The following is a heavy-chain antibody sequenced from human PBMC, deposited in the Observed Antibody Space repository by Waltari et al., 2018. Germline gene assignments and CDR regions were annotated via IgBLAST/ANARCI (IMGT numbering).Heavy chain of an antibody. D-gene: IGHD3-16*02. CDR2: IYYSGST. V-gene: IGHV4-59*01. CDR1: GGSISSYY. CDR3: ARGSESVTFGGVIVV. J-gene: IGHJ4*02. Sequence: QVQLQESGPGLVKPSETLSLTCTVSGGSISSYYWSWLRQPPGKGLEWIGYIYYSGSTNYNPSLKSRVTISVDTSKNQFSLKLSSVTAADTAVYYCARGSESVTFGGVIVVWGQGTLVTVSS.